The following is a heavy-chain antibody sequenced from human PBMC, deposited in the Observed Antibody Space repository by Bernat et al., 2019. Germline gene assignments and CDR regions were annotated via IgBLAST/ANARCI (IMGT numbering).Heavy chain of an antibody. CDR2: ISSSGSTV. D-gene: IGHD1-26*01. CDR1: GFTFSNYE. CDR3: ASDLFSGHATGDY. Sequence: EVQLVESGGGLVQPGGSLRLSCAASGFTFSNYEINWVRQTPGEGLEWVSSISSSGSTVYYADSVKGRFTISRDNAKNSLYLQMNRLRAEDTAVYYCASDLFSGHATGDYWGQGTLVTVSS. J-gene: IGHJ4*02. V-gene: IGHV3-48*03.